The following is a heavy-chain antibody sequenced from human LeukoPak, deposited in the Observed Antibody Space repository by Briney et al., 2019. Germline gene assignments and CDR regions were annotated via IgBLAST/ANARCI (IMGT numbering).Heavy chain of an antibody. J-gene: IGHJ4*02. CDR1: GFTDSSNY. Sequence: GGSLRLSCAASGFTDSSNYMSWVRQAPGKGLEWVSVIYSGGSTYYADSVKGRFTISRDNSKNTLYLQMNSLRAEDTAVYYCARDLRDTAMVTGYWGQGTLVTVSS. CDR2: IYSGGST. D-gene: IGHD5-18*01. V-gene: IGHV3-53*01. CDR3: ARDLRDTAMVTGY.